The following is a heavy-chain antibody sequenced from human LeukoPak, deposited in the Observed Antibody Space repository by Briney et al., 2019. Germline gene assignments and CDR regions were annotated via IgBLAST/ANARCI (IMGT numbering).Heavy chain of an antibody. CDR2: ISAGSGNT. CDR1: GDSSRTNA. CDR3: ARERDDDPFDI. J-gene: IGHJ3*02. Sequence: ASVKVSCKASGDSSRTNAIVWLRQAPGQRPEWMGWISAGSGNTKYSQAFQDRLTLTRDTAASTVYMDLSSLRPEDTAVYFCARERDDDPFDIWGQGTLVIVSS. D-gene: IGHD1-1*01. V-gene: IGHV1-3*01.